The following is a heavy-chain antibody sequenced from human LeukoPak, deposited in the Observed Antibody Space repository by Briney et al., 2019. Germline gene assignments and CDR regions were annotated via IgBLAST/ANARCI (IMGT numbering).Heavy chain of an antibody. V-gene: IGHV4-59*12. CDR2: IYYSGST. Sequence: PSETLSLTCAVSGGSISSYYWSWIRQPPGKGLEWIGYIYYSGSTNYNPSLKSRVTMSVDTSKNQFSLKLSSVTAADTAVYYCARDRGTWNDDGFDYWGQGTLVTVCS. D-gene: IGHD1-1*01. CDR3: ARDRGTWNDDGFDY. J-gene: IGHJ4*02. CDR1: GGSISSYY.